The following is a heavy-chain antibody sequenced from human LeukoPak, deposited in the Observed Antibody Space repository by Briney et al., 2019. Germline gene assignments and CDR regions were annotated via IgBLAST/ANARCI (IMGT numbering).Heavy chain of an antibody. D-gene: IGHD2-2*01. Sequence: PGGSLRLSCAASGLTFSSYGMHWVRQAPGKGLESVAVISYDGSIKYYADSVKGRFTISRDNSKNTLYLQMNSLRAEDTAVYYCAKWVPAALTRHFDYWGQGTLVTVSS. J-gene: IGHJ4*02. CDR3: AKWVPAALTRHFDY. CDR1: GLTFSSYG. V-gene: IGHV3-30*18. CDR2: ISYDGSIK.